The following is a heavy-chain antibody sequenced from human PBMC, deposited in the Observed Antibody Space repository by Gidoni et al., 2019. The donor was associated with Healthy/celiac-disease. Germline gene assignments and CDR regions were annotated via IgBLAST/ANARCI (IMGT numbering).Heavy chain of an antibody. CDR3: ARDYGVTIFGVVIKRGVFDY. CDR1: GSTFTSYY. J-gene: IGHJ4*02. V-gene: IGHV1-46*01. D-gene: IGHD3-3*01. Sequence: QVQLVQSGAEVKKPGASVKVSCKASGSTFTSYYMHWVRQAPGQGLEWMGIINPSGGSTSYAQKFQGRVTMTRDTSTSTVYMELSSLRSEDTAVYYCARDYGVTIFGVVIKRGVFDYWGQGTLVTVSS. CDR2: INPSGGST.